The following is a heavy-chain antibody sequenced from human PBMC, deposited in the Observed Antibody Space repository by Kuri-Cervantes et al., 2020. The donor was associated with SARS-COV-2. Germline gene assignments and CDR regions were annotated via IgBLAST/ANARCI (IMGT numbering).Heavy chain of an antibody. V-gene: IGHV4-30-4*08. Sequence: LRLSCTVSGGSISSGDWYWSWIRQPPGKGLEWIGYIYHSGNTYYSPSLKSRVTISLDTSKNQFSLKLTSVTAADTAIYFCARVQTMVTPYYFDYWGQGALVTVSS. CDR3: ARVQTMVTPYYFDY. J-gene: IGHJ4*02. CDR1: GGSISSGDWY. D-gene: IGHD4-23*01. CDR2: IYHSGNT.